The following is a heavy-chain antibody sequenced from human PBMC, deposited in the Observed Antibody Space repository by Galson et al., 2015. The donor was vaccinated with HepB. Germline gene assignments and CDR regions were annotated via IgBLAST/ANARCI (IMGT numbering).Heavy chain of an antibody. V-gene: IGHV3-30*18. CDR2: ISYDGNIK. CDR1: GFTFSSYG. D-gene: IGHD2-15*01. J-gene: IGHJ4*02. CDR3: AKEAFQGAPVAFDY. Sequence: SLRLSCAASGFTFSSYGMHWVRQAPGKGLEWVAIISYDGNIKYYADSVKGRFTISRDNSKNTLYLQMSSLRAADTAVYYCAKEAFQGAPVAFDYWGQGTLVAVSS.